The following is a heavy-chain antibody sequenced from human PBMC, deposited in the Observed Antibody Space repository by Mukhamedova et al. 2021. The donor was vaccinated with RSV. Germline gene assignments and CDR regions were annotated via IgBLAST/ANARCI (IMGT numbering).Heavy chain of an antibody. CDR3: AKDRGTGGSGSYYEGYYYYGMDV. V-gene: IGHV3-9*01. D-gene: IGHD3-10*01. J-gene: IGHJ6*02. CDR2: ISWNSGSI. Sequence: VSGISWNSGSIGYADSVKGRFTISRDNAKNSLYLQMNSLRAEDTALYYCAKDRGTGGSGSYYEGYYYYGMDVWGQGTTVTVSS.